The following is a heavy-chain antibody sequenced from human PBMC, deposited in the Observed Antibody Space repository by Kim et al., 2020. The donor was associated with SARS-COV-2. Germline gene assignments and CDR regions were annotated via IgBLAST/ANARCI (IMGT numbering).Heavy chain of an antibody. J-gene: IGHJ4*02. CDR2: IYYSGST. CDR1: GGSISSSSYY. Sequence: SETLSLTCTVSGGSISSSSYYWGWIRQPPGKGLEWIGSIYYSGSTYYNPSLKSRVTISVDTSKNQFSLKLSSVTAADTAVYYCARDERFGEGKADYWGQG. V-gene: IGHV4-39*07. D-gene: IGHD3-10*01. CDR3: ARDERFGEGKADY.